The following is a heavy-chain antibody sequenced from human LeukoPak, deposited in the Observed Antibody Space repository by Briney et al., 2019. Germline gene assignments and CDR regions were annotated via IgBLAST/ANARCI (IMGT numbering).Heavy chain of an antibody. D-gene: IGHD3-22*01. J-gene: IGHJ3*02. Sequence: AGESLEISCQGAGYGFTSYWIGWGRQLPGKGLEGMGIIYPGDSDTRYSPSFQGQVTISADKSISTAYLQWSSLKASDTAMYYCARPGGTGYDSSHGAFDIWGQGTMVTVSS. CDR2: IYPGDSDT. CDR1: GYGFTSYW. V-gene: IGHV5-51*01. CDR3: ARPGGTGYDSSHGAFDI.